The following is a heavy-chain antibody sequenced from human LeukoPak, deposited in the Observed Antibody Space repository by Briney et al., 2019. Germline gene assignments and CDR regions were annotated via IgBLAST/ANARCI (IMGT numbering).Heavy chain of an antibody. V-gene: IGHV1-2*02. CDR1: GYTLSDYY. CDR3: ARGGSERMWVGGH. J-gene: IGHJ4*02. CDR2: INPNIGGT. Sequence: ASVKLSCKASGYTLSDYYMNWLRQAPGQRPEWMGWINPNIGGTSYAQKFQGRVTMTRDTPVIPAYMDLSSLRSDGTAVYYCARGGSERMWVGGHWGQGTLVTVSS. D-gene: IGHD2-15*01.